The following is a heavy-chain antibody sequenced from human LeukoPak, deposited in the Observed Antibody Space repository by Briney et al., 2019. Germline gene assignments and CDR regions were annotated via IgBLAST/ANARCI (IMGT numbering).Heavy chain of an antibody. D-gene: IGHD1-20*01. CDR2: IIPIFGIA. CDR1: GGTFSSYA. CDR3: ARSDITGTTF. Sequence: ASVKVSCKASGGTFSSYAISWVRQAPGQGLEWMGRIIPIFGIANYAQKFQGRVTITADKSTSTAYMKLSSLRSEDTAVYYCARSDITGTTFWGQGTLVTVSS. J-gene: IGHJ4*02. V-gene: IGHV1-69*04.